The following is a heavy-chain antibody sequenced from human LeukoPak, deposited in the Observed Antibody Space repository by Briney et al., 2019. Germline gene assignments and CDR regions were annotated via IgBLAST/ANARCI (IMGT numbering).Heavy chain of an antibody. CDR3: ARDLGSRPRYYYYYGMDV. CDR2: ISWNSGSI. CDR1: GFTFDDYA. V-gene: IGHV3-9*01. Sequence: PGGSLRLSCAASGFTFDDYAMHWVRQAPGKSLEWVSGISWNSGSIGYADSVKGRFTISRDNAKNSLYLQMNSLRAEDTALYYCARDLGSRPRYYYYYGMDVWGQGTTVTVSS. J-gene: IGHJ6*02.